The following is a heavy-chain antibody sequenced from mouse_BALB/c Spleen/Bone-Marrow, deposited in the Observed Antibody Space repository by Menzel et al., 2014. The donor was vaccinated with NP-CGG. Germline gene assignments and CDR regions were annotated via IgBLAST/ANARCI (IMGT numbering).Heavy chain of an antibody. V-gene: IGHV2-9*02. Sequence: VMLVESGPGLVAPSQSLSITCTVSGFSLTSYGVHWVRQPPGKGLEWLGVIWAGGSTNYNSALMSRLSISKDNSKSQVFLKMNRLQTDDTAMYYCARDWDPFAYWGQGTLVTVSA. CDR2: IWAGGST. CDR1: GFSLTSYG. CDR3: ARDWDPFAY. J-gene: IGHJ3*01. D-gene: IGHD4-1*01.